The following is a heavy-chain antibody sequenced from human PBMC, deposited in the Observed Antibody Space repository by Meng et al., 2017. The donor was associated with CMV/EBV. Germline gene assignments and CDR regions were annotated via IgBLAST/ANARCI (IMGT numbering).Heavy chain of an antibody. CDR3: ARARGYDFWSGYYTDYYFDY. V-gene: IGHV4-34*01. CDR1: SGYP. CDR2: INHSGST. J-gene: IGHJ4*02. D-gene: IGHD3-3*01. Sequence: SGYPWDWVRQPPGKGLEWIGEINHSGSTNYNPSIKSRVTISVDTSKNQFSLKLSSVTAADTAVYYCARARGYDFWSGYYTDYYFDYWGQGTLVTVSS.